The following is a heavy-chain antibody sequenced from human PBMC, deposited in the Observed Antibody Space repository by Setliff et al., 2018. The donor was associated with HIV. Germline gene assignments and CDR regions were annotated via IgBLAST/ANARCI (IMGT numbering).Heavy chain of an antibody. D-gene: IGHD5-18*01. V-gene: IGHV4-59*01. CDR2: IYDSGSP. J-gene: IGHJ4*02. CDR3: ARDRRRYSYLSGAIFDS. CDR1: GASMNSNY. Sequence: SETLSLTCIVSGASMNSNYWNWIRQPPGKGLEWIGYIYDSGSPKYHPSLQGRVTMSINTSKNQFSLKLNSLTAADTAVYYCARDRRRYSYLSGAIFDSWGQGTQVTVSS.